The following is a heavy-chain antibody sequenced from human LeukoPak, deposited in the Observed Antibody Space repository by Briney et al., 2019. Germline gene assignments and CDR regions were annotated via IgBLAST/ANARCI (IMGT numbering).Heavy chain of an antibody. J-gene: IGHJ4*02. V-gene: IGHV1-18*01. CDR2: ISAYNGNT. CDR1: GYTFTSYG. Sequence: ASVKVSCKTSGYTFTSYGISWVRQAPGQGLEWMGWISAYNGNTHYAQKFQGRVTITRDTSASTAYIELRSLRSEDTAMYYCARGSTSDWPLDHWGQETLVTISS. D-gene: IGHD2-2*01. CDR3: ARGSTSDWPLDH.